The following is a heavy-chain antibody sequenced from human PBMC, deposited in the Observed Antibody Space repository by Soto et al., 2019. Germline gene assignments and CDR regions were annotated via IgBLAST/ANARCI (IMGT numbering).Heavy chain of an antibody. J-gene: IGHJ6*02. CDR2: IKQDGSEK. CDR1: GFTFSSYW. D-gene: IGHD3-3*01. CDR3: ARDLSNYDFWSGYYYYYGMDV. Sequence: EVQLVESGGGLVQPGGSLRLSCAASGFTFSSYWMSWVRQAPGKGLEWVANIKQDGSEKYYVDSVKGRFTISRDNAKNSLYLQMNSLRAEDTAVYYCARDLSNYDFWSGYYYYYGMDVWGQGTTVTVSS. V-gene: IGHV3-7*05.